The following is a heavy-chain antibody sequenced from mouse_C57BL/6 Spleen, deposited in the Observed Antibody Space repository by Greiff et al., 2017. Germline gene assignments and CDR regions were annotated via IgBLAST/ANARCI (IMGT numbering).Heavy chain of an antibody. Sequence: VQLKESGPGLVKPSQSLSLTCSVTGYSITSGYYWNWIRQFPGNKLEWMGYISYDGSNNYNPSIKNRISITRDTSKNQFFLKLNSVTTEDTATYYCARNYGSSYAMDYWGQGTSVTVSS. D-gene: IGHD1-1*01. V-gene: IGHV3-6*01. J-gene: IGHJ4*01. CDR2: ISYDGSN. CDR3: ARNYGSSYAMDY. CDR1: GYSITSGYY.